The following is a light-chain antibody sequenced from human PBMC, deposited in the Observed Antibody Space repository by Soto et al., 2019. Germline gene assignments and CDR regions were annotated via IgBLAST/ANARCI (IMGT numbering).Light chain of an antibody. J-gene: IGLJ1*01. Sequence: QSALTQPPSASGSPGPSVTLSCTGTSSDVGGYNYVSWYQQHPGKAPKLVIYEVSKRPSGVPDRFSGSKSVNTAALTVSGLQAEDEAYYYCSSYAGSNNFDVFGTGTKVTVL. CDR1: SSDVGGYNY. V-gene: IGLV2-8*01. CDR2: EVS. CDR3: SSYAGSNNFDV.